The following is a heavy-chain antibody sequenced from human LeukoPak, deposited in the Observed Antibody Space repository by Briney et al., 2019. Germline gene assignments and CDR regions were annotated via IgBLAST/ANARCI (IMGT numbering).Heavy chain of an antibody. D-gene: IGHD2-15*01. Sequence: ASVTVSCKASGYTFTSYAMHWVRQAPGQRPEWMGWINAGNGNTKYSQKFQGRVTITRDTSASTAYMELSSLRSEDTAVYYCARGGDIVVVVAATTNFDYWGQGTLVTVSS. CDR1: GYTFTSYA. V-gene: IGHV1-3*01. CDR2: INAGNGNT. CDR3: ARGGDIVVVVAATTNFDY. J-gene: IGHJ4*02.